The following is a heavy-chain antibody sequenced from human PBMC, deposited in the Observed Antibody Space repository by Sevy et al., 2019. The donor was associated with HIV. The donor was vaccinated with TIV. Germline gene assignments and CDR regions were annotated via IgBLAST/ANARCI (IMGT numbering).Heavy chain of an antibody. CDR2: IYFSGRT. Sequence: SETLSLTCNVSGGSINSTSFYWGWIRQPPGKGLEWVGNIYFSGRTYYHPSLKSRVTITAETSKNQFSLNLISVTAADTAVYYCARLGDWGYYDMDVWGQGTTVTVSS. CDR1: GGSINSTSFY. V-gene: IGHV4-39*01. D-gene: IGHD3-10*01. CDR3: ARLGDWGYYDMDV. J-gene: IGHJ6*02.